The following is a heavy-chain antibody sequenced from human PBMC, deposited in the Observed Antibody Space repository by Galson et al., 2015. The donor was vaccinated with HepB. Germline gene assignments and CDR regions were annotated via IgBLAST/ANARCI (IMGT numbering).Heavy chain of an antibody. J-gene: IGHJ4*02. Sequence: SVKVSCKASGYTFTDQYMHWVRQAPGKGLEWMGWINPNTGDTKYAQKFQGRVTMTRDTSINTAYMELSSLRSDDTALYYCVRGGCSGGRCYSGHDYWGQGTLVTVSS. CDR3: VRGGCSGGRCYSGHDY. D-gene: IGHD2-15*01. CDR2: INPNTGDT. CDR1: GYTFTDQY. V-gene: IGHV1-2*02.